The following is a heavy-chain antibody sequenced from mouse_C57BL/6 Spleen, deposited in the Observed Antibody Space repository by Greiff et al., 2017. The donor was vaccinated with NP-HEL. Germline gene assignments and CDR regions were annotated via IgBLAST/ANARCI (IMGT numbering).Heavy chain of an antibody. CDR2: IRNKANGYTT. CDR1: GFTFTDYY. J-gene: IGHJ2*01. Sequence: EVNVVESGGGLVQPGGSLSLSCAASGFTFTDYYMSWVRQPPGQALEWLGFIRNKANGYTTEYSASVKGRFTISRDNSQSILYLQMNALRAEDSATYYCARYELGFDYWGQGTTLTVSS. D-gene: IGHD4-1*01. CDR3: ARYELGFDY. V-gene: IGHV7-3*01.